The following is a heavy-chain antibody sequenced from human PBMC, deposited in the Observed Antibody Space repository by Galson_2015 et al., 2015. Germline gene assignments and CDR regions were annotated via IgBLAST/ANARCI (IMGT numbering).Heavy chain of an antibody. V-gene: IGHV3-23*01. Sequence: SLRLSCAASGFTFSSYAMSWVRQAPGKGLEWVSGIGRSGGSTYYADSVKGRFTISRDNSKNTLYLQMNSLRAEDTAVYYCAKDGGGCGYPAALGRCFDYWGQGTLVTVSS. J-gene: IGHJ4*02. CDR2: IGRSGGST. CDR3: AKDGGGCGYPAALGRCFDY. D-gene: IGHD3-22*01. CDR1: GFTFSSYA.